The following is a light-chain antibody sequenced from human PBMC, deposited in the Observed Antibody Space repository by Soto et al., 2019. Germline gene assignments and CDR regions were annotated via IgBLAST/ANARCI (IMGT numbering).Light chain of an antibody. V-gene: IGLV3-21*02. Sequence: SYELTQSPSVSVAPGQTARITCGGNHIGSKSVHWYQQKPGQAPVAVVYDDSDRPSGIPERFSGSNSGNKATLTISRVEAGDEADFYCQVWDSRSEHWVFGGGTKLTVL. J-gene: IGLJ3*02. CDR3: QVWDSRSEHWV. CDR2: DDS. CDR1: HIGSKS.